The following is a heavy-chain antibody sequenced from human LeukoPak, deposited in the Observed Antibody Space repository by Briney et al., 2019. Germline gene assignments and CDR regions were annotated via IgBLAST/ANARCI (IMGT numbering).Heavy chain of an antibody. Sequence: GGSLRLSCAASGFTFSSYAMHWVRQAPGKGLEWVAVIPYDGSNKYYADSVKGRFTISRDNSKNTLYLQMNSLRAEDTAVYYCAREKCSSTSCRGYFDYWGQGTLVTVSS. D-gene: IGHD2-2*01. V-gene: IGHV3-30-3*01. CDR3: AREKCSSTSCRGYFDY. CDR2: IPYDGSNK. J-gene: IGHJ4*02. CDR1: GFTFSSYA.